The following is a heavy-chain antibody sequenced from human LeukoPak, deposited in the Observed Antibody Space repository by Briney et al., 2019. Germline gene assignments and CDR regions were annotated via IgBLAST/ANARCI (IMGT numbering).Heavy chain of an antibody. CDR1: GFTFSSYG. D-gene: IGHD3-22*01. V-gene: IGHV3-30*18. Sequence: PGRSLRLSCAASGFTFSSYGMHWVRPAPGKGPGGVGVISYDGSNKYYADSVKARYTITGDDSKNTLYLQMNSLRAEDTAVYYCAKDLLEYYYDSSDQWGQGTLVTVSS. CDR2: ISYDGSNK. J-gene: IGHJ4*02. CDR3: AKDLLEYYYDSSDQ.